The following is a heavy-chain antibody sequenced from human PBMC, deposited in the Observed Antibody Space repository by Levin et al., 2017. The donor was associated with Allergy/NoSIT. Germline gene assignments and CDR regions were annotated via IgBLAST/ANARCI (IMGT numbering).Heavy chain of an antibody. Sequence: GESLKISCKGSGYSFTSYWISWVRQMPGKGLEWMGRIDPSDSYTNYSPSFQGHVTISADKSISTAYLQWSSLKASDTAMYYCARGLYGSGSYDYYMDVWGKGTTVTVSS. CDR3: ARGLYGSGSYDYYMDV. CDR2: IDPSDSYT. D-gene: IGHD3-10*01. J-gene: IGHJ6*03. CDR1: GYSFTSYW. V-gene: IGHV5-10-1*01.